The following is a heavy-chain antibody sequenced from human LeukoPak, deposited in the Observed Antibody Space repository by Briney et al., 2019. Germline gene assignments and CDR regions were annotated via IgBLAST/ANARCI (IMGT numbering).Heavy chain of an antibody. V-gene: IGHV4-59*08. J-gene: IGHJ4*02. CDR1: GGSISSYY. CDR3: ARHYGP. CDR2: IYYSGNT. D-gene: IGHD3-10*01. Sequence: SETLSLTCTVSGGSISSYYWSWIRQPPGKGLEWIGSIYYSGNTYYNPSLKSRVTISVDTSKNQFSLKLNSVTATDTAVYYCARHYGPWGQGTLVTVSS.